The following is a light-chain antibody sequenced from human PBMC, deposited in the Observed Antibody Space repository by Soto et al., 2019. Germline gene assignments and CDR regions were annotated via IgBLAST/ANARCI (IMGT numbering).Light chain of an antibody. V-gene: IGKV3D-15*01. CDR1: ENVGTN. CDR3: QQYNNWGLS. J-gene: IGKJ4*01. Sequence: IVMTQSQATLSVSPGEGVTLSCRASENVGTNLAWYQQKPGQAPRLLMYGSSTRATGIPATFSGSGSGTEFTLTISSLQSEESAVYYCQQYNNWGLSFGGGTRVEIK. CDR2: GSS.